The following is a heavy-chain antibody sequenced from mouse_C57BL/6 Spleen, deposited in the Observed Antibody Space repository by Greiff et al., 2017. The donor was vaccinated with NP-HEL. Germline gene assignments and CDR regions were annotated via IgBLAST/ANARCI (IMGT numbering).Heavy chain of an antibody. V-gene: IGHV1-81*01. CDR1: GYTFTSYG. CDR2: IYPRSGNT. J-gene: IGHJ2*01. Sequence: QVHVKQSGAELARPGASVKLSCKASGYTFTSYGISWVKQRTGQGLEWIGEIYPRSGNTYYNEKFKGKATLTADKSSSTAYMELRSLTSEDSAVYFCAYGSSYGYFDYWGQGTTLTVSS. CDR3: AYGSSYGYFDY. D-gene: IGHD1-1*01.